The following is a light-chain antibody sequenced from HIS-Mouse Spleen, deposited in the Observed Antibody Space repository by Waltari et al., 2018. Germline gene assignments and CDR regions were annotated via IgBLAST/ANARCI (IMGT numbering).Light chain of an antibody. J-gene: IGLJ2*01. CDR2: EVS. V-gene: IGLV2-8*01. CDR3: SSYAGSNIVV. CDR1: SSDVGGYNY. Sequence: QSALTQPPSASGSPGPSVTISCTGTSSDVGGYNYVSWYQQHPGKAPKLMIYEVSKRPSGVPDRVSGSKSGNTASLTVSGLQAEDEADYYCSSYAGSNIVVFGGGTKLTVL.